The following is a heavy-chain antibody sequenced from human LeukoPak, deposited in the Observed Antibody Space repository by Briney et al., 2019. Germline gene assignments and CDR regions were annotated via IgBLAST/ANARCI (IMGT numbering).Heavy chain of an antibody. D-gene: IGHD4-17*01. V-gene: IGHV1-69*05. CDR1: GGTFSSYA. Sequence: SVKVSRKASGGTFSSYAISWVRQAPGQGLEWMGGIIPIFGTANYAQKFQGRVTITTDESTSTAYMELSSLRSEDTAVYYCARGGIGEDYGDYFDYWGQGTLVTVSS. CDR2: IIPIFGTA. J-gene: IGHJ4*02. CDR3: ARGGIGEDYGDYFDY.